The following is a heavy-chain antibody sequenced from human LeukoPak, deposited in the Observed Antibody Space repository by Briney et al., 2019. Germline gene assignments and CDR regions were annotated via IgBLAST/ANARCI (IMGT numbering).Heavy chain of an antibody. V-gene: IGHV3-30*02. CDR3: ATQSITLVVVISPFDY. J-gene: IGHJ4*02. D-gene: IGHD3-22*01. CDR1: GLTFSNFP. CDR2: IQDDGATT. Sequence: GGSLRLACAASGLTFSNFPMHWVRQVPGKGLEWVALIQDDGATTNYVDSVRGRFTISRDNSKSTVYLQMNSLKPDDTAVYYCATQSITLVVVISPFDYWGQGTLVTVSS.